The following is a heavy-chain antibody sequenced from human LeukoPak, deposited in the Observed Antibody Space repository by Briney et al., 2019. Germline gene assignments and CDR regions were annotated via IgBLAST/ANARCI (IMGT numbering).Heavy chain of an antibody. D-gene: IGHD6-13*01. V-gene: IGHV3-15*01. CDR1: GFTFSNAW. Sequence: GGSLRLSCAASGFTFSNAWMSWVRQAPGKGLEWVGRIKSKTDGGTTDYAAPVKGRFTISRDDSKNTLYLQMNSLKTEDTAVYYCTTHLQQRVFYDYWGQGTLVTVSS. CDR2: IKSKTDGGTT. CDR3: TTHLQQRVFYDY. J-gene: IGHJ4*02.